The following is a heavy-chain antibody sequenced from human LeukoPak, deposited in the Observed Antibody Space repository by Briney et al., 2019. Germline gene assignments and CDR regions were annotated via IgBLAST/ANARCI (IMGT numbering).Heavy chain of an antibody. Sequence: GGSLRLSCAASGFTFSSYGMHWVRQAPGKGLEWVAFIRYDGSNKNYGDSEEGRFAISRDNSKNTLYLQMNSLRAEDTAVYYCAKGSYYGSSGIAFDIWGQGTMVTVSS. CDR1: GFTFSSYG. V-gene: IGHV3-30*02. D-gene: IGHD3-22*01. J-gene: IGHJ3*02. CDR2: IRYDGSNK. CDR3: AKGSYYGSSGIAFDI.